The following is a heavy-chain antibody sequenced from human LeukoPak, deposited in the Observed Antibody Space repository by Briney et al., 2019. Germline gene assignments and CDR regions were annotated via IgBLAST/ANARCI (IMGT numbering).Heavy chain of an antibody. CDR3: ARDRGGSYDYWFDP. CDR1: GGSFSGYY. Sequence: SETLSLTCAVYGGSFSGYYWSWIRQPPGKGLEWIGEINHSGSTNYNPSLKSRVTISVDTSKNQFSLKLSSVTAADTAVYYCARDRGGSYDYWFDPWGQGSLVTVSS. CDR2: INHSGST. J-gene: IGHJ5*02. V-gene: IGHV4-34*01. D-gene: IGHD5-12*01.